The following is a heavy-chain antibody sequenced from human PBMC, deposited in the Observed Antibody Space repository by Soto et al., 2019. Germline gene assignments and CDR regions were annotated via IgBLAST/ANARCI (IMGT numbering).Heavy chain of an antibody. CDR2: IIPLFRTT. D-gene: IGHD4-4*01. J-gene: IGHJ6*02. Sequence: QVQLVQSGAEMKEPGSSVKVSCKTSGGTFSSSAISWLRQAPGQGLEWMGGIIPLFRTTDYAQKFQGRVTIAADESTSTAYMELSSLRSEDTAVYYCARDNDRLQLGGNYYYILDVWGQGTTINVSS. CDR3: ARDNDRLQLGGNYYYILDV. CDR1: GGTFSSSA. V-gene: IGHV1-69*12.